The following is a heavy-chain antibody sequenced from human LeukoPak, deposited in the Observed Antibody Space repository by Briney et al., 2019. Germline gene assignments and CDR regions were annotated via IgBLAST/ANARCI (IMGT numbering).Heavy chain of an antibody. V-gene: IGHV4-61*01. J-gene: IGHJ5*02. CDR2: VFYSVSA. CDR3: ARGFGDWGLSWFDP. D-gene: IGHD3-10*01. Sequence: SETLSLTCTVSGGSVSSGSYYWSWIRQPPGKGLEWIGFVFYSVSAKYNPSLKSRVTISVDTSKNQFPLKLTSVTAADTAVYYCARGFGDWGLSWFDPWGQGTLVTVSS. CDR1: GGSVSSGSYY.